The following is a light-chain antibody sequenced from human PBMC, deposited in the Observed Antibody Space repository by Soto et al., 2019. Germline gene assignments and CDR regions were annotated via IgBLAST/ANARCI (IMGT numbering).Light chain of an antibody. CDR3: SSYRGSNTVV. Sequence: QSALTQPASVSGSPGQSITISCTGTSSDVGGYNYVSWYQHHPGRAPKLMIYNAFDRPSGVSNRFSGSKSGNTASLTISWLQAEDEADYYCSSYRGSNTVVFGGGTKLTVL. J-gene: IGLJ2*01. CDR1: SSDVGGYNY. V-gene: IGLV2-14*03. CDR2: NAF.